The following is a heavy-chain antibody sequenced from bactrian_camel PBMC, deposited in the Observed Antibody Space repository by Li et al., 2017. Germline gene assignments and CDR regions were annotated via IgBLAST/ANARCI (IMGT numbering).Heavy chain of an antibody. CDR2: IDVAGDE. CDR1: EYAYMRHC. V-gene: IGHV3S31*01. D-gene: IGHD5*01. CDR3: AAVEPMTWTLRKVDYADTWWRWEAYSY. J-gene: IGHJ4*01. Sequence: QLVESGGGSVQAGGSLKLSCVVSEYAYMRHCLGWFRQPPGREREGVASIDVAGDENYATSVKGRFTISRDSAKNTLYLQMDSLKPEDTAMYYCAAVEPMTWTLRKVDYADTWWRWEAYSYRGQGTQVTVS.